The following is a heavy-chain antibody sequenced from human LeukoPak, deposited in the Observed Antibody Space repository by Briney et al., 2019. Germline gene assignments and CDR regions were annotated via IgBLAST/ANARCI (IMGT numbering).Heavy chain of an antibody. CDR3: AKDMLAYYDILTGYSYYGMDV. D-gene: IGHD3-9*01. Sequence: PGGSLRLSCAASGFTVSSNHMSWVRQAPGKGLEWVSIIYTGDNAYYADSVKGRFTISRDNAKNSLYLQMNSLRAEDTALYYCAKDMLAYYDILTGYSYYGMDVWGQGTTVTVSS. J-gene: IGHJ6*02. V-gene: IGHV3-53*05. CDR2: IYTGDNA. CDR1: GFTVSSNH.